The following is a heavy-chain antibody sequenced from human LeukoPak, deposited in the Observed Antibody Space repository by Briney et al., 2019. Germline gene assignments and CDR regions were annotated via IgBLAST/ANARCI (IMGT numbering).Heavy chain of an antibody. CDR3: ARSVREIDY. CDR2: ISHSGGT. CDR1: GGPVSSYY. D-gene: IGHD2-8*01. Sequence: SETLSLTCTVSGGPVSSYYWSWIRQPPGQGLEWIGYISHSGGTNYNPSLMSRVTISVDTSKNQFSLRLSSVTAADTAVYYCARSVREIDYWGQGTLVTVSS. J-gene: IGHJ4*02. V-gene: IGHV4-59*08.